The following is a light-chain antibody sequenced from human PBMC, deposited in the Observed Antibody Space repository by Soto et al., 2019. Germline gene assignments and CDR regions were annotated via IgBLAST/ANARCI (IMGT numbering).Light chain of an antibody. CDR2: DVS. CDR3: CSYVGRNTYV. J-gene: IGLJ1*01. CDR1: SSDVGGYNY. V-gene: IGLV2-11*01. Sequence: QSVLTQPRSASGSPGQSITISCTGTSSDVGGYNYVSWYQQHPVKAPKLIIFDVSKRPSGVPNRFSGSKSGNTASLTISGLRAEDEADYYCCSYVGRNTYVFGTGTKVTVL.